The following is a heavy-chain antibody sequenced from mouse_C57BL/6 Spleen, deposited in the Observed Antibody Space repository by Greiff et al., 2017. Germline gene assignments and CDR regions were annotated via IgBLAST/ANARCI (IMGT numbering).Heavy chain of an antibody. CDR1: GYAFSSSW. CDR2: IYPGDGDT. J-gene: IGHJ4*01. CDR3: ARDDYDYAMDY. D-gene: IGHD2-4*01. V-gene: IGHV1-82*01. Sequence: VKLQQSGPELVKPGASVKISCKASGYAFSSSWMNWVKQRPGKGLEWIGRIYPGDGDTNYNGKFKGKATLTAYKSSSTAYMQLSSLTSEDSAVYFCARDDYDYAMDYWGQGTSVTVSS.